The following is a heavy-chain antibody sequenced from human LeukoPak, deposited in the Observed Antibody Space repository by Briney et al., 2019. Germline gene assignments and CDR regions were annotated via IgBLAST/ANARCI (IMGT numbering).Heavy chain of an antibody. CDR3: ARGWITRVSD. J-gene: IGHJ4*02. V-gene: IGHV3-30*03. Sequence: GGSLRLSCAASGFTFSGYWMHWVRQAPGKGLEWVALISYDGNNKYYADSVKGRFTISRDNSKNTLYLQMNSLRAEDTAVYFCARGWITRVSDWGQGTLVTVSS. D-gene: IGHD7-27*01. CDR1: GFTFSGYW. CDR2: ISYDGNNK.